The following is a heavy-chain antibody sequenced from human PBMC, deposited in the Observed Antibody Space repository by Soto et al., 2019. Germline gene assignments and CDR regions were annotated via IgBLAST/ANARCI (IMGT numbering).Heavy chain of an antibody. CDR3: ARDRGFDS. Sequence: PGGSLRLSCAASGFTFSTYGMHWVRQAPGKGLDWVAVISYDGSNKFYADSVKGRFTISRDNSKNTLYLQMNSLRAEDTAVYYCARDRGFDSWGQGTLVTVSS. CDR2: ISYDGSNK. J-gene: IGHJ4*02. V-gene: IGHV3-30*03. CDR1: GFTFSTYG.